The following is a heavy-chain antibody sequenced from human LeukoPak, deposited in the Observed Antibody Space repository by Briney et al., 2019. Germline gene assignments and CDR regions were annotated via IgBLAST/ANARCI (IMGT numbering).Heavy chain of an antibody. D-gene: IGHD1-7*01. CDR2: IYYSGST. CDR3: ARAGSITGSTNYYYGMDV. J-gene: IGHJ6*02. V-gene: IGHV4-31*03. Sequence: SATLSLTCTVSGGSISSGAYYWSWIRQHPGKGLEWIGYIYYSGSTYYNPSLKSRVTISVDTSKTQFSLKLSSVTAADTAVYYCARAGSITGSTNYYYGMDVWGQGTTVTVSS. CDR1: GGSISSGAYY.